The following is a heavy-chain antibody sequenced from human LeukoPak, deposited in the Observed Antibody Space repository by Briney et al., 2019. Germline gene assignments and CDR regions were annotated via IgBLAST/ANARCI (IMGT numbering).Heavy chain of an antibody. D-gene: IGHD3-10*01. V-gene: IGHV4-4*02. CDR2: IFHTGST. J-gene: IGHJ4*02. Sequence: SGTLSLTCAVSGGSISSTNWWSWVRQPPGKGLEWVGEIFHTGSTNYSPSLKSRVTISVDKYKNQFSLNLSSATAADTALYYCASDGGITMVRGVIVYWGQGALVTVSS. CDR1: GGSISSTNW. CDR3: ASDGGITMVRGVIVY.